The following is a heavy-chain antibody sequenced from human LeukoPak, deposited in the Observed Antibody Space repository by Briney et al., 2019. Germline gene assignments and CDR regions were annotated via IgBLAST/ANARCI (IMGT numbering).Heavy chain of an antibody. Sequence: GGSLRLSCAASGFTFSSYSMNWVRQAPGKGLEWVSYISSSSSTIYYADFVKGRFTISRDNAKNSLYLQMNSLRAEDTAVYYCARDRSEYSSSYDYWGQGTLVTVSS. D-gene: IGHD6-6*01. CDR3: ARDRSEYSSSYDY. J-gene: IGHJ4*02. V-gene: IGHV3-48*04. CDR1: GFTFSSYS. CDR2: ISSSSSTI.